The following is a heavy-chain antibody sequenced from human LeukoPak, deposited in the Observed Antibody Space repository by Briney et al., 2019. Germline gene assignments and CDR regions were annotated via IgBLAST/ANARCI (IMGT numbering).Heavy chain of an antibody. CDR3: VRGDTRDY. Sequence: GGSLRLSCAASGFTFSDSTMNWVRQASGKGLEWVASINSAGSTTHYADSVKGRLTISRDNAKNSLYLQLNSLRAEDTAVYYCVRGDTRDYWGQGTLITVSS. J-gene: IGHJ4*02. V-gene: IGHV3-21*01. D-gene: IGHD3-16*01. CDR2: INSAGSTT. CDR1: GFTFSDST.